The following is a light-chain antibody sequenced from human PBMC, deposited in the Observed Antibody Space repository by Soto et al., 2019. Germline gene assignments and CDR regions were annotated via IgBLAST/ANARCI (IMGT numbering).Light chain of an antibody. Sequence: QAVVTQPPSASGTPAQRVAISCSGSSSNIGGNYVYWYQQLPGAAPKLLIYRNNQRPSGVPDRFSGSKSGTSASLAISGLRSEDETEYYCAAWDDSMSGWVFGGGTKVTVL. J-gene: IGLJ3*02. CDR2: RNN. CDR1: SSNIGGNY. CDR3: AAWDDSMSGWV. V-gene: IGLV1-47*01.